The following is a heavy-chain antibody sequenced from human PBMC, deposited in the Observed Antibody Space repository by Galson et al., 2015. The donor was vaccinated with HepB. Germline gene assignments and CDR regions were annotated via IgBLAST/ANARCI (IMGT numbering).Heavy chain of an antibody. J-gene: IGHJ5*02. D-gene: IGHD1-26*01. CDR3: ARGATGGSLHLSWSWFDP. CDR1: GYTFTSYA. V-gene: IGHV7-4-1*02. CDR2: INTNTGNP. Sequence: SVKVSCKASGYTFTSYAMNWVRQAPGQGLEWMGWINTNTGNPTYAQGFTGRFVFSLDTSVSTAYLQISSLKAEDTAVYYCARGATGGSLHLSWSWFDPWGQGTLVTVSS.